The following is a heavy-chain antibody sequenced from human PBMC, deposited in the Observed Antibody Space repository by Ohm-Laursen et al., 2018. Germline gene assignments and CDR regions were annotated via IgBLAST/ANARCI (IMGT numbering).Heavy chain of an antibody. CDR1: GGSISSYY. Sequence: SDTLSLTWSVSGGSISSYYWSWIRQPPGKGLEWIGYIYYSGSTNYNPSLKSRVTISVDTSKNQFSLKLSSVTAADTAVYFCARRVDSGHYFDFWGQGTLVTVSS. V-gene: IGHV4-59*07. CDR2: IYYSGST. D-gene: IGHD5-12*01. CDR3: ARRVDSGHYFDF. J-gene: IGHJ4*02.